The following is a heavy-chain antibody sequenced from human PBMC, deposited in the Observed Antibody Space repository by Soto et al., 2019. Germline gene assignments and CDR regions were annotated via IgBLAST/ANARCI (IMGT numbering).Heavy chain of an antibody. V-gene: IGHV4-59*01. CDR2: IYFRGTT. D-gene: IGHD2-15*01. CDR1: GGSISSYY. Sequence: PSETLSLTCTVSGGSISSYYWSWIRQPPGKGLEWIGYIYFRGTTNYNPSLKSRVTMSADTSKNQFSLKLSSVTAADTAVYYCARGKYCSGGSCYFYWGQGTLVTVSS. J-gene: IGHJ4*02. CDR3: ARGKYCSGGSCYFY.